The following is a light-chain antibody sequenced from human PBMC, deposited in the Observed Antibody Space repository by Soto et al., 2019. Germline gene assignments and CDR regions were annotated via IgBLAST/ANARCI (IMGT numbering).Light chain of an antibody. V-gene: IGKV3-20*01. CDR1: QSVSSSS. Sequence: ELVLTQSPGTLSLSPGARATLSCRASQSVSSSSLAWYQQKPGQAPRLLIYGASSMATGIPDRFSGSGSGTDLTLTISRLEPEDFAVYYCQQYGSSPPMYTFGQGTKLEIK. CDR3: QQYGSSPPMYT. J-gene: IGKJ2*01. CDR2: GAS.